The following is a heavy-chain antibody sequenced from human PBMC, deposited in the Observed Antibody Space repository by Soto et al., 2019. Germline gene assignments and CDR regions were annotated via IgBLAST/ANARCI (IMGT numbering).Heavy chain of an antibody. J-gene: IGHJ6*02. Sequence: SETLSLTCTVSGGSLNTYYWSWIRQPPGKGLEWIGYISYSGSTSYNPSLKSRLTISLNTSRNQFSLRLRSVTAADTAIYYCARGTRATQYYYYFYGMDVWGQGTTVTVS. CDR3: ARGTRATQYYYYFYGMDV. V-gene: IGHV4-59*01. CDR2: ISYSGST. D-gene: IGHD2-2*01. CDR1: GGSLNTYY.